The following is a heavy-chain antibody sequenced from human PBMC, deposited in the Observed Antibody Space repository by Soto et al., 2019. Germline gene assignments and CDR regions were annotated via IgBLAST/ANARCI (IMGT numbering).Heavy chain of an antibody. D-gene: IGHD2-15*01. V-gene: IGHV4-34*01. J-gene: IGHJ4*02. Sequence: QVQLQQWGAGLLKPSETLSLTCAVYGGSFSGYYWSWIRQPPGKGLEWIGEINHSGSTNYNPSLTSRVTISVHTSKTHLSLKLSSVSAADTAVYYCARAAPRYRSGGSGYSGRDSWGQGTLVTVSS. CDR1: GGSFSGYY. CDR2: INHSGST. CDR3: ARAAPRYRSGGSGYSGRDS.